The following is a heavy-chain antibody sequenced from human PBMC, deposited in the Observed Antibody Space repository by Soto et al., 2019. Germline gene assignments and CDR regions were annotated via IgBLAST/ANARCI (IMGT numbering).Heavy chain of an antibody. CDR3: ARTVGDYFDY. CDR1: GGSVSSGSYY. CDR2: IYYSGST. J-gene: IGHJ4*02. D-gene: IGHD2-15*01. Sequence: QVQLQESGPGLVKPSETLSLTCTVSGGSVSSGSYYWSWIRQPPGKGLEWIGYIYYSGSTNYNPSLKSRVTISVDTSKNQFSLKLSSVTAADTAVYYCARTVGDYFDYWGQGTLVTVSS. V-gene: IGHV4-61*01.